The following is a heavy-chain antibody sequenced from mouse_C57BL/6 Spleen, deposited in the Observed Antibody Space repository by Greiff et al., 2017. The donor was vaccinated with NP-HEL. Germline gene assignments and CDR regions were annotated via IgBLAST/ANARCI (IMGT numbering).Heavy chain of an antibody. D-gene: IGHD3-2*02. V-gene: IGHV1-54*01. J-gene: IGHJ3*01. Sequence: QVQLQQSGAELVRPGTSVKVSCKASGYAFTNYLIEWVKQRPGQGLEWIGVINPGSGGTNYNGKFKGKATLTADKSSSTAYMQLSSLTSEDSAVYFCAREGEANGFAYWGQGTLLTVSA. CDR2: INPGSGGT. CDR1: GYAFTNYL. CDR3: AREGEANGFAY.